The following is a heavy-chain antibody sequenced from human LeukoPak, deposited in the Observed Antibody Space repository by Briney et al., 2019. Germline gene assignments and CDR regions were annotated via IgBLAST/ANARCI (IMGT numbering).Heavy chain of an antibody. CDR3: AGGLLWFGELLSPAHSYYYGMDV. D-gene: IGHD3-10*01. CDR2: ISSSSSYT. J-gene: IGHJ6*04. V-gene: IGHV3-11*06. CDR1: GFTFSDYY. Sequence: GGSLRLSCAASGFTFSDYYMSWIRQAPGKGLEWVSYISSSSSYTNYADSVKGRFTISRDNAKNSLYLQMNSLRAEDTAVYYCAGGLLWFGELLSPAHSYYYGMDVWGKGTTVTVSS.